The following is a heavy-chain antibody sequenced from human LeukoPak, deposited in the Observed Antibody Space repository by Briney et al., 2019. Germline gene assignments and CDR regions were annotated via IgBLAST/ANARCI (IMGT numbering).Heavy chain of an antibody. V-gene: IGHV1-18*01. CDR3: ARGLPNYNHFCSAEYVF. D-gene: IGHD3-3*02. J-gene: IGHJ4*02. CDR2: ISDNNGNT. CDR1: GYSIIKFG. Sequence: ASVKVSCKDSGYSIIKFGICWVSQAPGQRLEWVGWISDNNGNTNYAQKLQARLTLTTDASTSTAFMELRSLRSDDTAVYYCARGLPNYNHFCSAEYVFGGQGTLVTVSS.